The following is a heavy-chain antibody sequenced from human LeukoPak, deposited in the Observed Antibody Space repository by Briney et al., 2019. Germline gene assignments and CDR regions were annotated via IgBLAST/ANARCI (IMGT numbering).Heavy chain of an antibody. CDR2: ISGSGGST. J-gene: IGHJ4*02. CDR3: AKDQGQWELVFDY. CDR1: GFTFSSYA. Sequence: GGSLRLSCAASGFTFSSYAMSWVRQAPGKGLEWVSAISGSGGSTYYADSVKGRFTISRDNSKNTLYMQMNSLRAEDTAVYYCAKDQGQWELVFDYWGQGTLVTVSS. D-gene: IGHD1-26*01. V-gene: IGHV3-23*01.